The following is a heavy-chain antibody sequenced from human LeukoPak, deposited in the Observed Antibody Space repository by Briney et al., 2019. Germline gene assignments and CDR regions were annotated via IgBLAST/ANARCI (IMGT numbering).Heavy chain of an antibody. D-gene: IGHD3-22*01. V-gene: IGHV3-7*01. CDR3: ARDSYYYDSSGKLDY. J-gene: IGHJ4*02. Sequence: PGGSLRLSCAASGFTFSSYWMSWVRQAPGKGLEWVANIKQDGSEKYYVDSVKGRFTISRDNAKNSLYLQMNSLRAEDTAVYYCARDSYYYDSSGKLDYWGQGTLVTVSS. CDR1: GFTFSSYW. CDR2: IKQDGSEK.